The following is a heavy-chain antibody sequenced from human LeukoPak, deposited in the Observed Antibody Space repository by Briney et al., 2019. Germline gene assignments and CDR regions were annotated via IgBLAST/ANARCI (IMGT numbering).Heavy chain of an antibody. CDR1: GGSMSSYY. Sequence: SETLSLTCTVSGGSMSSYYWSWIRQPPGKGLEWIGYIYYSGTTNYNPSLKSRVTMSVDTSKNQFSLKLSSVTAADTAVYDCARDVGPGLFDPWGQGTLVTVSS. J-gene: IGHJ5*02. CDR2: IYYSGTT. CDR3: ARDVGPGLFDP. V-gene: IGHV4-59*01. D-gene: IGHD1-26*01.